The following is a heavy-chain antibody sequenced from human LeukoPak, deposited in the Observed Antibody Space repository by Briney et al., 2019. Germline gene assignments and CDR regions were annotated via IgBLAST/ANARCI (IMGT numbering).Heavy chain of an antibody. Sequence: GGSLRLPCAASGFTFSSYAMSWVRQAPGKGLEWVSAISGSGGSTYYADSVKGRFTISRDNSKNTLYLQMNSLRAEDTAVYYCAKDLAATYYYYYGMDVWGQGTTVTVSS. CDR2: ISGSGGST. CDR3: AKDLAATYYYYYGMDV. D-gene: IGHD2-15*01. V-gene: IGHV3-23*01. CDR1: GFTFSSYA. J-gene: IGHJ6*02.